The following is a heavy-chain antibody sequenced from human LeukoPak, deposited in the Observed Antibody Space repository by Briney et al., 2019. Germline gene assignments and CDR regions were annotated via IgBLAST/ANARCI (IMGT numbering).Heavy chain of an antibody. CDR3: ARDGGGGGSYPDY. CDR1: GFTFSSYT. Sequence: GRSLRLSCAASGFTFSSYTMHWVRQAPGKGLEWVAVMSNDGNYYADSEKGRFTISRDNSKNTLYLQMNSLRPEDTAVYYCARDGGGGGSYPDYWGQGTLVTVSP. J-gene: IGHJ4*02. V-gene: IGHV3-30*04. CDR2: MSNDGN. D-gene: IGHD1-26*01.